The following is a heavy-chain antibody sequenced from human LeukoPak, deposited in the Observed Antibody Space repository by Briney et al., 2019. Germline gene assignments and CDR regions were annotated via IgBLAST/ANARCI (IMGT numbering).Heavy chain of an antibody. CDR3: ARGRAVTGSTVIDY. CDR1: GFTFRNYV. D-gene: IGHD6-19*01. V-gene: IGHV3-30-3*01. CDR2: TSSDLNVK. J-gene: IGHJ4*02. Sequence: GGSLRLSCAASGFTFRNYVIHWVRQAPGKGLEWVAVTSSDLNVKLYADSVKGRFTISRDNSKNTLYLQMNSLRPEDTAVFHCARGRAVTGSTVIDYWGQGTLVTVSS.